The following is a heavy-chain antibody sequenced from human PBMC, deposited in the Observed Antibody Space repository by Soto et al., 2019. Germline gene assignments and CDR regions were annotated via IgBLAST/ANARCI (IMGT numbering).Heavy chain of an antibody. Sequence: GASVKVSCKASGYTFTEFFIYWLRQAPGQGLEWMGWVNPNTRGSHSEQKFQGRVTMTWDTSINTAYMDLRNLKSDDTAVYYCAREVYCSAKHCSTVRWFDPWGQGTLVTVSS. J-gene: IGHJ5*02. CDR2: VNPNTRGS. CDR1: GYTFTEFF. CDR3: AREVYCSAKHCSTVRWFDP. D-gene: IGHD2-15*01. V-gene: IGHV1-2*02.